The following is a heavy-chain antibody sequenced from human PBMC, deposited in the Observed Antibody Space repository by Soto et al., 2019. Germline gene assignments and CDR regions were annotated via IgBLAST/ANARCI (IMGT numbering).Heavy chain of an antibody. D-gene: IGHD3-22*01. CDR3: ARDPGYYYDSSGYLFD. V-gene: IGHV4-31*03. Sequence: LSLTCTVSGGSISSGGYYWSWIRQHPGKGLEWIGYIYYSGSTYYNPSLKSRVTISVDTSKNQFSLKLSSVTAADTAVYYCARDPGYYYDSSGYLFDWGQGTLVTVSS. CDR2: IYYSGST. J-gene: IGHJ4*02. CDR1: GGSISSGGYY.